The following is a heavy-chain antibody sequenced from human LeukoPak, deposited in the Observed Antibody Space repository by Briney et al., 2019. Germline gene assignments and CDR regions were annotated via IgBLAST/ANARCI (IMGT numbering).Heavy chain of an antibody. Sequence: SETLSLTCAVYGGSFSGYYWSWIRQPPGKGLEWIGEINHSGSTNYNPSLKSRVTISVDTSKNQFSLKLSSVTAADTAVYYCARAKVRGVTYAPFDYWGQGTLVTVSS. CDR2: INHSGST. D-gene: IGHD3-10*01. J-gene: IGHJ4*02. V-gene: IGHV4-34*01. CDR1: GGSFSGYY. CDR3: ARAKVRGVTYAPFDY.